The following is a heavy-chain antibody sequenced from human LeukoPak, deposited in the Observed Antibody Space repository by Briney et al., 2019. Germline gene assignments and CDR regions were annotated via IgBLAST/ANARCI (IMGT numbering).Heavy chain of an antibody. V-gene: IGHV3-30*18. D-gene: IGHD1-26*01. CDR1: GFTFSNFG. CDR3: AKELQRELHAFDI. J-gene: IGHJ3*02. CDR2: ISSDGRTK. Sequence: PGGSLRLSCAASGFTFSNFGMHWVRQAPGKGLEWVAVISSDGRTKYYADSVKGRFITSRDNSKNTMFVEMNSLTTEHTAVYYCAKELQRELHAFDIWGQGTMVTVSS.